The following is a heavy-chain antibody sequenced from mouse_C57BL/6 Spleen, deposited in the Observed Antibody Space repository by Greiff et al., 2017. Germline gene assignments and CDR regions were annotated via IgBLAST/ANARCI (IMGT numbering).Heavy chain of an antibody. V-gene: IGHV1-39*01. J-gene: IGHJ4*01. Sequence: EVQLQQSGPELVKPGASVKISCKASGYSFTDYNMNWVKQSNGKSLEWIGVINPNYGTTSYNQKFKGKATLTVYQSSSPAYMQLNRLTSEDSAVSSCARDAALWAMDYFGQVPSLTVSS. CDR2: INPNYGTT. CDR1: GYSFTDYN. CDR3: ARDAALWAMDY.